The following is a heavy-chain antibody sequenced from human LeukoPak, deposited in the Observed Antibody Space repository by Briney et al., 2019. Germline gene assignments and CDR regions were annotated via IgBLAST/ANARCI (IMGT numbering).Heavy chain of an antibody. V-gene: IGHV4-59*01. D-gene: IGHD3-10*01. J-gene: IGHJ6*02. Sequence: SETLSLTCTVSGDSISSYYWSWIRQPPGKGLEWIGYIYYSGSTNYNPSLKSRVTISVDTSKNQFSLNLRSVTAADTAVYYCARVPRRSGSYYYYYGMDVWGQGTTVTVSS. CDR2: IYYSGST. CDR1: GDSISSYY. CDR3: ARVPRRSGSYYYYYGMDV.